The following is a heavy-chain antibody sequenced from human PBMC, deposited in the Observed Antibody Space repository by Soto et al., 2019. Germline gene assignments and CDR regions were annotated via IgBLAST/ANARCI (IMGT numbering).Heavy chain of an antibody. CDR3: ARRLKAARPGVSYYYGMDV. Sequence: SETLSLTCTVSGGSISSSSYYWGWIRQPPGKGLEWIGSIYYSGSTYYNPSLKSRVTISVDTSKNQFSLKLSSVTAADTAVYYCARRLKAARPGVSYYYGMDVWGQGTTVTVSS. CDR2: IYYSGST. D-gene: IGHD6-6*01. J-gene: IGHJ6*02. V-gene: IGHV4-39*01. CDR1: GGSISSSSYY.